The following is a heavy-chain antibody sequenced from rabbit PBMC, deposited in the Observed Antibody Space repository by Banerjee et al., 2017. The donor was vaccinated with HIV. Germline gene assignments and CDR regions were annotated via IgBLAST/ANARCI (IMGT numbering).Heavy chain of an antibody. CDR2: IDPVFGST. Sequence: QQQLEESGGGLVKPGGTLTLTCKASGIDFSSDYYMCWVRQAPGKGLEWIGYIDPVFGSTYYASWVNGRFTISSHNAQNTLYLQLNSLTAADTATYFCVRSSGWGWAFGLWGPGTLVTVS. CDR3: VRSSGWGWAFGL. J-gene: IGHJ6*01. V-gene: IGHV1S43*01. CDR1: GIDFSSDYY. D-gene: IGHD4-1*01.